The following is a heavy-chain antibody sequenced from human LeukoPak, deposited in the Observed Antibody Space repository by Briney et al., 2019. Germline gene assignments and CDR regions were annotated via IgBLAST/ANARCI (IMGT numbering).Heavy chain of an antibody. D-gene: IGHD1-26*01. CDR2: IYYSGST. Sequence: SETLSLTCTVSGGSISSSSYYWGWIRQPPGKGLEWTGSIYYSGSTYYNPSLKSRVTISVDTSKNQFSLKLSSVTAADTAVYYCARHESSGSSFDYWGQGTLVTVSS. CDR1: GGSISSSSYY. J-gene: IGHJ4*02. CDR3: ARHESSGSSFDY. V-gene: IGHV4-39*01.